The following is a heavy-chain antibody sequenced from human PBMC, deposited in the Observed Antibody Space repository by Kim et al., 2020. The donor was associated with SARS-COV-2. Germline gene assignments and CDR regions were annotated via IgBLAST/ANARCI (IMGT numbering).Heavy chain of an antibody. V-gene: IGHV3-11*05. J-gene: IGHJ4*02. CDR2: ISSSSSYT. D-gene: IGHD2-15*01. CDR1: GFTFSDYY. CDR3: AREDCSGGSCSDFDY. Sequence: GGSLRLSCAASGFTFSDYYMSWIRQAPGKGLEWVSYISSSSSYTNYADSVKGRFTISRDNAKNSLYLQMNSLRAEDTAVYYCAREDCSGGSCSDFDYWGQGTLVTVSS.